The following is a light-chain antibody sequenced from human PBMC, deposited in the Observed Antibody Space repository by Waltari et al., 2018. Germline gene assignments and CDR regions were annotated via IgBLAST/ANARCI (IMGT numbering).Light chain of an antibody. J-gene: IGLJ3*02. CDR1: SSDVGFYNY. Sequence: QSALTQPASVSGSPGQSITIPCTGTSSDVGFYNYVSWYQPPPGKAPKRMIYDVSERPSGVSNRFAGSKSGNTASLTISGRQAEDEADYYCNSYAGSSSWVFGGGTKLTVL. CDR2: DVS. V-gene: IGLV2-14*01. CDR3: NSYAGSSSWV.